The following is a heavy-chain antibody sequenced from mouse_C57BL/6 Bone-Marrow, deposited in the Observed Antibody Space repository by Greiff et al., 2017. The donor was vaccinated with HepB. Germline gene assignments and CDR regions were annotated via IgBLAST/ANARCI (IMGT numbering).Heavy chain of an antibody. J-gene: IGHJ3*01. Sequence: EVHLVESGGGLVKPGGSLKLSCAASGFTFSSYAMSWVRQTPEKRLEWVATISDGGSYTYYPDNVKGRFTISRDNAKNNLYLQMSHLKSEDTAMYDCAREGGRSAYWGQGTLVTVSA. D-gene: IGHD3-3*01. CDR1: GFTFSSYA. V-gene: IGHV5-4*01. CDR2: ISDGGSYT. CDR3: AREGGRSAY.